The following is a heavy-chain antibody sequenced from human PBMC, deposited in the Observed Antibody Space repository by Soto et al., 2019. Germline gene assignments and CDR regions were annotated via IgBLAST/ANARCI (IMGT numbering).Heavy chain of an antibody. CDR3: ARLAAAGP. J-gene: IGHJ5*02. CDR2: IIPILGIA. D-gene: IGHD6-13*01. CDR1: WYTFTSYA. Sequence: SVKVSCKAFWYTFTSYAMHWGRQAPGQRLEWMGRIIPILGIANYAQKFQGRVTITADKSTSTAYMELSSLRSEDTAVYYCARLAAAGPWGQGTLVTVSS. V-gene: IGHV1-69*04.